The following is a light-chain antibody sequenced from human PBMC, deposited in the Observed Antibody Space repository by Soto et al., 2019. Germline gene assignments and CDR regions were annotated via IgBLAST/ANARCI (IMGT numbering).Light chain of an antibody. CDR1: QSVSSN. V-gene: IGKV3-15*01. Sequence: EIVMTQSPATLSVSQGERATHSCRASQSVSSNLAWYQQKPGQAPRLLIYGASTRATGIPARFSGSGSGTEFTLTISSLQSEDFAVYYCQQYNNWPPTFGQGTKVDIK. CDR2: GAS. J-gene: IGKJ1*01. CDR3: QQYNNWPPT.